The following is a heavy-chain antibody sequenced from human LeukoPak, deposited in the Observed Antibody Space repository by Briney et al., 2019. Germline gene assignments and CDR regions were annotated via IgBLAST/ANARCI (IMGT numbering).Heavy chain of an antibody. Sequence: PGGSLRLSCGASGFTFSSYGMSWVRQAPGKGLEWVSAISGSGGSTYYADSVKGRFTISRDNSKNTLYLQMNSLRAEDTAVYYCAKDSSGPFDYWGQGTLVTVSS. D-gene: IGHD3-22*01. V-gene: IGHV3-23*01. CDR2: ISGSGGST. CDR1: GFTFSSYG. CDR3: AKDSSGPFDY. J-gene: IGHJ4*02.